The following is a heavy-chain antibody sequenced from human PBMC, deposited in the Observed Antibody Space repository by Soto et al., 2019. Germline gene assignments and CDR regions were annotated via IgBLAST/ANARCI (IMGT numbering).Heavy chain of an antibody. CDR2: IYYSGST. CDR3: ASGYSGYDRGRHGTVDFDY. CDR1: GGSISSSSYY. J-gene: IGHJ4*02. Sequence: SETLSLTCTVSGGSISSSSYYWGWIRQPPGKGLEWIGSIYYSGSTYYNPSLKSRVTIFVDTSKNQFSLKLSSVTAADTAVYYCASGYSGYDRGRHGTVDFDYWGQGTLVTVSS. D-gene: IGHD5-12*01. V-gene: IGHV4-39*01.